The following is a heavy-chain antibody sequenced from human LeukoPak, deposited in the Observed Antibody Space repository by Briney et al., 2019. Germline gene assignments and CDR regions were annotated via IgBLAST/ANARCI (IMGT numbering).Heavy chain of an antibody. Sequence: GGSLRLSCAASGFTFSSYSMNWVRQAPVKGLEWVSYISSSSSTIYYADSVKGRFTISRDNAKNSLYLQMNSLRAEDTAVYYCARDKPGIAAAGTDYWGQGTLVTVSS. CDR1: GFTFSSYS. CDR3: ARDKPGIAAAGTDY. J-gene: IGHJ4*02. V-gene: IGHV3-48*04. CDR2: ISSSSSTI. D-gene: IGHD6-13*01.